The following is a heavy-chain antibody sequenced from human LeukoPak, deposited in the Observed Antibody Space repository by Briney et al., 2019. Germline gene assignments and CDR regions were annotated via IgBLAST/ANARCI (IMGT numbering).Heavy chain of an antibody. D-gene: IGHD3-22*01. V-gene: IGHV3-30*18. J-gene: IGHJ4*02. CDR2: ISYDETNK. CDR3: AKGGAYYYDSSGYYPFDY. Sequence: GGSLRLSCAASGFTFSSYAMHWVRQAPGKGLEWVAVISYDETNKYYADSVKGRFTISRDNAKNSLYLQMNSLRAEDTALYYCAKGGAYYYDSSGYYPFDYWGQGTLVTVSS. CDR1: GFTFSSYA.